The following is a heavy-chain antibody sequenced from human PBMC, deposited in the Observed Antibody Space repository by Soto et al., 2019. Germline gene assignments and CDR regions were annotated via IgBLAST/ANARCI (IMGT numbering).Heavy chain of an antibody. CDR1: GGSISSVDYY. J-gene: IGHJ4*02. CDR3: ARRYGWLYFDY. Sequence: SSETLSLTCTVSGGSISSVDYYWSWIRQPPGKGLEWIGTIFYSGSTYYNPSLKSRVTISVDTSKNQFSLRLISVTAADTALYYCARRYGWLYFDYWGQGSLVTVSS. CDR2: IFYSGST. V-gene: IGHV4-39*01. D-gene: IGHD6-19*01.